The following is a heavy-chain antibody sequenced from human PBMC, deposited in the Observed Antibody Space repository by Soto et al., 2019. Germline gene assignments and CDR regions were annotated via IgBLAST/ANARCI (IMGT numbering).Heavy chain of an antibody. CDR1: GGSFNRHT. CDR2: IIPIFGTA. CDR3: ARGWETVGTTTPFAY. V-gene: IGHV1-69*06. Sequence: QVQLVQSGAEVRKPGSSVRVSCKASGGSFNRHTISWVRQAPGQGLEWMGGIIPIFGTANHAQKFQGRVTITADKSTSTAYMEVRSLRSEDTAVYYCARGWETVGTTTPFAYWGQGTLVTVSS. D-gene: IGHD1-26*01. J-gene: IGHJ4*02.